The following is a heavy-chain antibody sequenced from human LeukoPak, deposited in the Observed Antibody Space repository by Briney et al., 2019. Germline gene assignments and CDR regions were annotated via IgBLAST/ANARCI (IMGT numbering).Heavy chain of an antibody. J-gene: IGHJ3*02. CDR1: GYSISNDYY. CDR2: IYHSGST. V-gene: IGHV4-38-2*02. Sequence: SETLSLTCTVSGYSISNDYYWGWIRQSPGKGLEWIGSIYHSGSTYYNPSLKSRVTISVDTSKNQFSLKLSSVTAADTAVYYCAREDDYGDYDAFDIWGQGAMVTVSS. D-gene: IGHD4-17*01. CDR3: AREDDYGDYDAFDI.